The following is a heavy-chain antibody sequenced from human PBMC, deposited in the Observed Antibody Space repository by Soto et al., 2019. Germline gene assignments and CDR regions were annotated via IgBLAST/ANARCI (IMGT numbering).Heavy chain of an antibody. CDR2: ISSNGGST. J-gene: IGHJ6*02. D-gene: IGHD4-17*01. V-gene: IGHV3-64D*06. Sequence: TGGSLRLSCTASGFTFSSYAMHWVRQAPGKGLEYVSAISSNGGSTYYADSVKGRFTISRDNSKNTLYLQMSSLRAEDTAVYYCVKDKDYGDPGYYYGMDVWGQGTTVTVSS. CDR3: VKDKDYGDPGYYYGMDV. CDR1: GFTFSSYA.